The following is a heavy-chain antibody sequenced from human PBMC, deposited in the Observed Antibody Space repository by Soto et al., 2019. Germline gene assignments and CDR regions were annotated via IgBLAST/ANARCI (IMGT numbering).Heavy chain of an antibody. CDR2: ISTSGDT. J-gene: IGHJ4*02. CDR1: GFAFSSYS. CDR3: AIGADYANSNFDY. Sequence: GGSLRLSCAVSGFAFSSYSVNWVRQAPGKGLEWVSSISTSGDTYYADSVKGRLAISRDNAKNSLYLQMTSLRVEDTAVYYCAIGADYANSNFDYWGQGTLVTVSS. D-gene: IGHD4-17*01. V-gene: IGHV3-21*01.